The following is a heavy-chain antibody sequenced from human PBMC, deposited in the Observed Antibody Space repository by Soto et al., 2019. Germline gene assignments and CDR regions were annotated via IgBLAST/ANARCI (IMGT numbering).Heavy chain of an antibody. CDR2: IIPIFGTA. D-gene: IGHD5-18*01. J-gene: IGHJ4*02. V-gene: IGHV1-69*13. CDR1: GGTFSSYA. Sequence: RASVKVSCKASGGTFSSYAISWVRQAPGQGLEWMGGIIPIFGTANYAQKFQGRVTITADESTSTAYMELSSLRSEDTAVYYCARWGRTSLGYSYGFPPYYFDYWGQGTLVTV. CDR3: ARWGRTSLGYSYGFPPYYFDY.